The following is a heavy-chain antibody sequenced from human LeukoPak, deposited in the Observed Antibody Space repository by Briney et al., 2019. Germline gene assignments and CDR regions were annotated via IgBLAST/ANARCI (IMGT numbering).Heavy chain of an antibody. D-gene: IGHD3-22*01. CDR3: ATDFYDST. J-gene: IGHJ5*02. CDR1: GFTFSNAW. CDR2: IRSNSDGGTI. Sequence: AGGSLRLSCAASGFTFSNAWMSWVRQAPGKGLEWVGRIRSNSDGGTIDYAAPVKGRFTLSRDDSKTTLYLQMNSLQTEDTAVYYCATDFYDSTWGQGTLVTVSS. V-gene: IGHV3-15*01.